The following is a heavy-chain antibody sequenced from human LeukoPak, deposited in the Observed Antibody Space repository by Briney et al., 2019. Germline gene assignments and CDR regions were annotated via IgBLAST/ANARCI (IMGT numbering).Heavy chain of an antibody. D-gene: IGHD3-16*01. J-gene: IGHJ3*02. CDR1: GFTFSRYG. V-gene: IGHV3-33*01. Sequence: GGSLRLSCAASGFTFSRYGMHWARQAPGKGLEWVAVMWYDGSNKYYADSVKGRFTISRDNSKNTLYLQMNSLRAEDTAVYYCARDGGFGGIFDIWGQGTMVTVSS. CDR2: MWYDGSNK. CDR3: ARDGGFGGIFDI.